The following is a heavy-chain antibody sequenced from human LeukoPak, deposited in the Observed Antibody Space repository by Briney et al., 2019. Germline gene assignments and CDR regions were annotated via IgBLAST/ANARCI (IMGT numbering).Heavy chain of an antibody. CDR3: AHRRVGYSTSWPFDY. D-gene: IGHD6-13*01. Sequence: SGPTLVKPTQTLTLTCSFSGFSLSTSGVGVGWIRQPPGKALEWLALIYWDDDKRYSPSLKSRLSITKDTSKNQVVLTMTNMDPVDTATHYCAHRRVGYSTSWPFDYWGQGTLVTVSS. V-gene: IGHV2-5*02. CDR2: IYWDDDK. J-gene: IGHJ4*02. CDR1: GFSLSTSGVG.